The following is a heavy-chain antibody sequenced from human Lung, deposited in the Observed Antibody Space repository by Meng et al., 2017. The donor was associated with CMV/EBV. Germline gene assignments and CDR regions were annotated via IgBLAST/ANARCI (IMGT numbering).Heavy chain of an antibody. J-gene: IGHJ6*02. D-gene: IGHD2-15*01. V-gene: IGHV1-8*01. CDR1: GYTLTTYD. CDR3: AKTRIEVEPDGTKIKYYNYGMDV. Sequence: SXXVSXKASGYTLTTYDINWARQATGQGLEWIGWMNPNSGNTGYVQKFKGRVAMTGVPSISTAYMELSSLTSDDTAVYYCAKTRIEVEPDGTKIKYYNYGMDVWXQETRVTVSS. CDR2: MNPNSGNT.